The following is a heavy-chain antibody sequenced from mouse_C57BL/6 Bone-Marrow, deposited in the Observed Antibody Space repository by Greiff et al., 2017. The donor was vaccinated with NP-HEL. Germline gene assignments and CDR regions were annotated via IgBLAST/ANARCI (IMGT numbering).Heavy chain of an antibody. J-gene: IGHJ2*01. V-gene: IGHV5-6*01. CDR3: ARDPYYYGSSFYYFDY. Sequence: EVQLVESGGDLVKPGGSLKLSCAASGFTFSSYGMSWVRQTPDKRLEWVATISSGGSYTYYPDSVKGRFTISRDNAKNTLYLQMSSLKSEDTAMYYCARDPYYYGSSFYYFDYWGQGTTLTVSS. D-gene: IGHD1-1*01. CDR2: ISSGGSYT. CDR1: GFTFSSYG.